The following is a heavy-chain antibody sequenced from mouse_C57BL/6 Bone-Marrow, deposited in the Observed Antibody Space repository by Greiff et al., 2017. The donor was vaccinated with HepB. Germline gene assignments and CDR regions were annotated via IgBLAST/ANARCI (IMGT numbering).Heavy chain of an antibody. CDR3: ARSYSNPAWFAY. J-gene: IGHJ3*01. CDR2: IRNKANGYTT. V-gene: IGHV7-3*01. CDR1: GFTFTDYY. Sequence: EVMLVESGGGLVQPGGSLSLSCAASGFTFTDYYMSWVRQPPGKALEWLGFIRNKANGYTTEYSASVKGRFTISRDNSQSILYLQMNALRAEDSATYYCARSYSNPAWFAYWGQGTLVTVSA. D-gene: IGHD2-5*01.